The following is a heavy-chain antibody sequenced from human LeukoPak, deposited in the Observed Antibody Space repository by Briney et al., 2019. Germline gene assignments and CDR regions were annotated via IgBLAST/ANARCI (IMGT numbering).Heavy chain of an antibody. CDR3: AKERESSGWYEGGFDY. CDR2: ISGSGGST. J-gene: IGHJ4*02. V-gene: IGHV3-23*01. D-gene: IGHD6-19*01. CDR1: GFTFSSYA. Sequence: GGSLRLSCAASGFTFSSYAMSWVRQAPGKGLEWVSAISGSGGSTYYADSVKGRFTFSRDNSKNTLYLQMNSLRAEDTAVYYCAKERESSGWYEGGFDYWGQGTLVTVSS.